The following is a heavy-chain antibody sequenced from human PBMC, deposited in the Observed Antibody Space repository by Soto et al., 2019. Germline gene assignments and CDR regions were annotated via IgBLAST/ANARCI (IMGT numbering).Heavy chain of an antibody. V-gene: IGHV4-61*01. CDR3: ARDRGERWLQLTPYYYYYGMDV. CDR2: IYYSGST. J-gene: IGHJ6*02. CDR1: GGSVSSGSYY. Sequence: PSETLSLTCTVSGGSVSSGSYYWSWIRQPPGKGLEWIGYIYYSGSTNYNPSLKSRVTISVDTSKNQFSLKLSSVTAADTAVYYCARDRGERWLQLTPYYYYYGMDVWGQGTTVTVSS. D-gene: IGHD5-12*01.